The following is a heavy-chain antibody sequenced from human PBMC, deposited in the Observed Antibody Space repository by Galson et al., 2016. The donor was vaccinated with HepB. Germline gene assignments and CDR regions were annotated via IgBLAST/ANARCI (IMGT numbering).Heavy chain of an antibody. V-gene: IGHV3-53*01. CDR3: AAEGAGEDWAFVF. Sequence: SLRLSCAASGFTVTGNYVAWVRQAPGKGLEWVSVLYCGGPTYYAESVRGRFTISRDSSRNTPHLQMNSLRAEDTAVYYCAAEGAGEDWAFVFWGQGTLVTVSS. CDR1: GFTVTGNY. D-gene: IGHD6-19*01. CDR2: LYCGGPT. J-gene: IGHJ4*02.